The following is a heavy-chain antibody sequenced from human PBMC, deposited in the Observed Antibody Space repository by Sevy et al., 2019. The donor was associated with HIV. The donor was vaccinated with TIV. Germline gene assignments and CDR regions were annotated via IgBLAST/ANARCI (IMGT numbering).Heavy chain of an antibody. J-gene: IGHJ5*02. V-gene: IGHV1-46*01. CDR1: GYTFTSYY. CDR2: INRSGRST. D-gene: IGHD2-15*01. Sequence: ASVKVSCKASGYTFTSYYMHWVRQAPGQGLEWMGIINRSGRSTSYAQKFQGRVTMTRDTSTSTVYMELSSLRSEDTAVYYCARGGVVVVAAMNWFDAWGQGTLVTVSS. CDR3: ARGGVVVVAAMNWFDA.